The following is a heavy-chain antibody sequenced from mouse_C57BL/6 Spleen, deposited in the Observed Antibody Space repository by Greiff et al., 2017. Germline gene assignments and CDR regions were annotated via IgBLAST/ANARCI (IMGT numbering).Heavy chain of an antibody. J-gene: IGHJ1*03. V-gene: IGHV3-8*01. Sequence: VQLKESGPGLAKPSQTLSLTCSVTGYSITSDYWNWIRKFPGNKLEYMGYISYSGSTYYNPSLKSRNSITRDTSKNQYYLQLNSVTTEDTATYYCARVDGYYLYRYFDVWGTGTTVTVSS. CDR1: GYSITSDY. D-gene: IGHD2-3*01. CDR3: ARVDGYYLYRYFDV. CDR2: ISYSGST.